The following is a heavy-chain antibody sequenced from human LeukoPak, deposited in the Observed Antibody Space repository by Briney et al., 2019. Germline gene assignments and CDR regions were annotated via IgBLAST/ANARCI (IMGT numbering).Heavy chain of an antibody. D-gene: IGHD1-1*01. J-gene: IGHJ4*02. Sequence: SETLSLTCTVSGGSITSSSYYWGWIRQPPGKGLEWIGSIYYSGSTYYNPSLKSRVTISVDTSKNQFSLKLSSVTPPDTAVYYCASREVPFWGQGTLVTVSS. CDR1: GGSITSSSYY. V-gene: IGHV4-39*01. CDR3: ASREVPF. CDR2: IYYSGST.